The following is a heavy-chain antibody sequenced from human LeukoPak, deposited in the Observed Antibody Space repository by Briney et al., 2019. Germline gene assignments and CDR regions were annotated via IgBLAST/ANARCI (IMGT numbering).Heavy chain of an antibody. CDR2: IKQDGSEI. CDR3: ARPRHSYSSGYFDY. J-gene: IGHJ4*02. V-gene: IGHV3-7*01. Sequence: VGSLRLSCAASGFPLSDYWMSWVPPAPGKGLQWVANIKQDGSEIYHVDSVKGRFTISRDNVKNSLYLQMNSLTAEDTAVYYCARPRHSYSSGYFDYWGQGTLVTVSS. CDR1: GFPLSDYW. D-gene: IGHD3-22*01.